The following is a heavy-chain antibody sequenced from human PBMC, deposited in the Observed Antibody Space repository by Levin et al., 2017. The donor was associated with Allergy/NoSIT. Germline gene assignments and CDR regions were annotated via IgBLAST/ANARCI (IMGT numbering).Heavy chain of an antibody. CDR1: GFTFSSYA. CDR3: ARRHLSIYCSGGSCYIDY. V-gene: IGHV3-30*04. D-gene: IGHD2-15*01. CDR2: ISYDGSNK. J-gene: IGHJ4*02. Sequence: SCAASGFTFSSYAMHWVRQAPGKGLEWVAVISYDGSNKYYADSVKGRFTISRDNSKNTLYLQMNSLRAEDTAVYYCARRHLSIYCSGGSCYIDYWGQGTLVTVSS.